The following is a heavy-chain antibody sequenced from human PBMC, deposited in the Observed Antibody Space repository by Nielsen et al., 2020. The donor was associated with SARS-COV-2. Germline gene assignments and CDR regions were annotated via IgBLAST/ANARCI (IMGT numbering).Heavy chain of an antibody. Sequence: GGSLRLSCAASGFTFSSYSMNWVRQAPGKGLEWVSSISSSSSYIYYADSVKGRFTISRDNAKNSLYLQMNSLRAEDTAVYYCARGGHRELYVPYYYGMDVWGQGTTVTVSS. CDR1: GFTFSSYS. CDR2: ISSSSSYI. J-gene: IGHJ6*02. D-gene: IGHD1-26*01. CDR3: ARGGHRELYVPYYYGMDV. V-gene: IGHV3-21*01.